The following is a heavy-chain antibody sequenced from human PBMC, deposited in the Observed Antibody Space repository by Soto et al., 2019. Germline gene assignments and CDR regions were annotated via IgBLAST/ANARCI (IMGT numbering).Heavy chain of an antibody. CDR1: GFSLTTDRVG. Sequence: QITLKESGPTLVKPTQTLTLTCTFSGFSLTTDRVGVGWIRQPPGEALEWLAVIYWDDTKTYRPSLESRLTITKDTSKNQVALTLTNMASLDTAPYYCAHAYGGRSLYWCQGTLVTVSS. CDR2: IYWDDTK. CDR3: AHAYGGRSLY. V-gene: IGHV2-5*02. J-gene: IGHJ4*02. D-gene: IGHD1-26*01.